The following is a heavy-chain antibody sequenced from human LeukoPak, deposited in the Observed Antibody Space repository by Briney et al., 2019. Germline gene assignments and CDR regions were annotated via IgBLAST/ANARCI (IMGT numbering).Heavy chain of an antibody. CDR1: GYTFTKYV. D-gene: IGHD2-21*01. V-gene: IGHV1-3*01. J-gene: IGHJ4*02. CDR3: ARDDCGDTCYPGGY. CDR2: INAGNGDT. Sequence: ASVKVSCKASGYTFTKYVVHWVRQAPGQRPEWMGWINAGNGDTKYSQNFQDRVTITRDTSANTAYMELSSLTSEDTTLYYCARDDCGDTCYPGGYWGQGTLVTVSS.